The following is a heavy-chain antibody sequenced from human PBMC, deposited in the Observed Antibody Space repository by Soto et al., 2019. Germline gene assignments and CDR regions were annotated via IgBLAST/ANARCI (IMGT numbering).Heavy chain of an antibody. CDR2: ISAYNGNT. CDR3: ARDRGVAPPVAGNTHYYYYMDV. CDR1: GYSFTNYG. D-gene: IGHD6-19*01. Sequence: QDQLVQSGVEVKKPGASVKVSCKASGYSFTNYGITWVRQAPGQGFEWMGWISAYNGNTNYAQKFQGRGTMTTDVCTSTAYLELRSLRSDDTAVYYCARDRGVAPPVAGNTHYYYYMDVWGQGTPVTVSS. V-gene: IGHV1-18*01. J-gene: IGHJ6*03.